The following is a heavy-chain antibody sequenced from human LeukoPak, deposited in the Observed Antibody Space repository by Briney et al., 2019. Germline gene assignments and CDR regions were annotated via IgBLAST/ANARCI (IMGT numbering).Heavy chain of an antibody. CDR3: ARRSTDHYYYNYMDV. V-gene: IGHV5-51*01. D-gene: IGHD4-11*01. CDR1: GYSFTSYW. CDR2: IFPGDFAT. J-gene: IGHJ6*03. Sequence: GESLKISCKGSGYSFTSYWIGWVRQMPGKGLEWMGIIFPGDFATRYSPSFQGQVTISADKSISAAYLQWSSMKASDTAMYYCARRSTDHYYYNYMDVWGKGTTVTVSS.